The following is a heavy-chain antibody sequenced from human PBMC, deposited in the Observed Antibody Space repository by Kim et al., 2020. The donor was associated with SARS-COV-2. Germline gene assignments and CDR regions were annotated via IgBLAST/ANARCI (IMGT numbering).Heavy chain of an antibody. Sequence: GGSLRLSCAASGFTFSSFAMSWVRQAPGKGLEWVSGISWNGGSTYYADSVKGRFTISRDNSKDTLYLQMNSLRVEDTAVYYCAKEQMVVLAAPPNYWGEG. CDR2: ISWNGGST. D-gene: IGHD2-21*02. V-gene: IGHV3-23*01. CDR3: AKEQMVVLAAPPNY. J-gene: IGHJ4*02. CDR1: GFTFSSFA.